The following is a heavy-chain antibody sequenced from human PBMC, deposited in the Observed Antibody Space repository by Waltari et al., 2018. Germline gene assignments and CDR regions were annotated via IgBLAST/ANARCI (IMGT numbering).Heavy chain of an antibody. J-gene: IGHJ6*02. CDR1: GFLFSAYW. CDR2: INGEGSGT. CDR3: AREENYYYAMDV. V-gene: IGHV3-74*01. Sequence: EVQLVESGGGLVQPGGSLRLSCTASGFLFSAYWMHWVRQVPGEGLVGGSRINGEGSGTTYADSVKGRFTITRDNARNTLYLEINSVRTEDTGVYYCAREENYYYAMDVWGQGTAVTVSS.